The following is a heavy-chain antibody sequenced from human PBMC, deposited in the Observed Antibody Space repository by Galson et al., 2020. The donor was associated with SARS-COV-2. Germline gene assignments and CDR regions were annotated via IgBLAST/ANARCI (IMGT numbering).Heavy chain of an antibody. J-gene: IGHJ4*02. Sequence: GGSPSPHCAAPGFTVSSKYMTWVRQAPGPGLERVSIIYSGGHTYYAESVKGRFTISRDISKNTLYLHMNSLRGEDTAVYYCARDGSGYGYFDYWGQGTLVTVSS. CDR3: ARDGSGYGYFDY. CDR2: IYSGGHT. CDR1: GFTVSSKY. V-gene: IGHV3-53*01. D-gene: IGHD5-12*01.